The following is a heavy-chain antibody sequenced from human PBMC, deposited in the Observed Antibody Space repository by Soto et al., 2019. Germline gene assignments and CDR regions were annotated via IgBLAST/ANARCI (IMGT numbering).Heavy chain of an antibody. CDR1: GGSISSYY. D-gene: IGHD1-1*01. J-gene: IGHJ4*02. CDR2: IYYSGST. Sequence: SETLSLTCTVSGGSISSYYWSWIQQPPGKGLEWIGYIYYSGSTNYNPSLKSRVTISVDTSKNQFSLKLSSVTAADTAVYYCARVDQLEPNQYFDYWGQGTLVTVSS. CDR3: ARVDQLEPNQYFDY. V-gene: IGHV4-59*08.